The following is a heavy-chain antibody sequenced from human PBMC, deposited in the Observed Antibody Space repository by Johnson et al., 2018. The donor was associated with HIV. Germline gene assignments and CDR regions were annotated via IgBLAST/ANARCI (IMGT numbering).Heavy chain of an antibody. CDR3: AKRYSGSRRDAFDI. D-gene: IGHD1-26*01. CDR2: ISYDGSNK. V-gene: IGHV3-30*18. Sequence: VQLVESGGGVVQPGRSLRLSCAASGFTFSNYAMHWVRQAPGKGLQWVAVISYDGSNKNYADSVKGRFTISRDKSKNTLYLQMNSLRIEDTAVYYCAKRYSGSRRDAFDIWGQGTMVTVSS. CDR1: GFTFSNYA. J-gene: IGHJ3*02.